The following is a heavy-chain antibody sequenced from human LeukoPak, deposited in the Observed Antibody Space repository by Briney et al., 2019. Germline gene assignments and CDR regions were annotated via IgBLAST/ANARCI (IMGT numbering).Heavy chain of an antibody. CDR2: IYPGDSGT. J-gene: IGHJ4*02. Sequence: GESLKISCKVSGYSFTSYWIGWVRQMPGKGLEWMGIIYPGDSGTRYSPSFQGQVTFSADKSINTAYLQWSSLKASDTAMYYCARVMTTLTGFDSWGQGTLVTVSS. CDR3: ARVMTTLTGFDS. D-gene: IGHD3-9*01. CDR1: GYSFTSYW. V-gene: IGHV5-51*01.